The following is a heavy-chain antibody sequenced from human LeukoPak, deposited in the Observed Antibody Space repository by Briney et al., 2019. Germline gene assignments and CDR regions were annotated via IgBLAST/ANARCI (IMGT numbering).Heavy chain of an antibody. CDR2: INHSGST. CDR3: AREGYCSSTSCYGKISGPVDY. D-gene: IGHD2-2*01. CDR1: GGSFSGYY. V-gene: IGHV4-34*01. Sequence: SETLSLTCAVYGGSFSGYYWSGIRQPPGKGREWIGEINHSGSTNYNPSLKSRVTISVDTSKNQFSLKLSSVTAADTAVYYCAREGYCSSTSCYGKISGPVDYWGQGTLVTVSS. J-gene: IGHJ4*02.